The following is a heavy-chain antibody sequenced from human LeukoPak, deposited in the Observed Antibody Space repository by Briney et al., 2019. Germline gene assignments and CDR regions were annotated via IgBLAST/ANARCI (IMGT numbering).Heavy chain of an antibody. CDR2: INSDGSST. J-gene: IGHJ3*02. CDR1: GFTFSNYG. D-gene: IGHD6-19*01. V-gene: IGHV3-74*01. CDR3: ARERRSSGWYDAFDM. Sequence: GGSLRLSCAASGFTFSNYGMHWVRQAPGKGLVWVSRINSDGSSTSYADPVKGRFTISRDNAKNTLYLQMNSLRAEDTAVYYCARERRSSGWYDAFDMRGQGTMVTVSS.